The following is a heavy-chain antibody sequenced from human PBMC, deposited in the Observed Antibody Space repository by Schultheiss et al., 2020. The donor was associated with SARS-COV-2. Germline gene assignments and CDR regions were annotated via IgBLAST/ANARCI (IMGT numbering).Heavy chain of an antibody. D-gene: IGHD7-27*01. CDR3: AKDAGVNGMDV. Sequence: GGSLRLSCAASGFTFSSYSMNWVRQAPGKGLEWVSSISSSSSYIYYADSVKGRFTISRDNSKNTLYLQMNSLRAEDTAVYSCAKDAGVNGMDVWGQGTTVTVSS. CDR2: ISSSSSYI. CDR1: GFTFSSYS. J-gene: IGHJ6*02. V-gene: IGHV3-21*01.